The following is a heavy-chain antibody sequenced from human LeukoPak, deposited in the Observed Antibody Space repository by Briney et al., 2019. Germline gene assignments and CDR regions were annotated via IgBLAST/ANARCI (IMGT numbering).Heavy chain of an antibody. CDR3: ARVGRVGMDV. V-gene: IGHV4-34*01. CDR2: INHGGST. J-gene: IGHJ6*02. CDR1: GGSFSGYY. Sequence: SETLPLTCAVYGGSFSGYYWSWIRQPPGKGLEWIGEINHGGSTNYNPSLKSRVTISVDTSKNQFSLKLSSVTAADTAVYYCARVGRVGMDVWGQGTTVTVSS.